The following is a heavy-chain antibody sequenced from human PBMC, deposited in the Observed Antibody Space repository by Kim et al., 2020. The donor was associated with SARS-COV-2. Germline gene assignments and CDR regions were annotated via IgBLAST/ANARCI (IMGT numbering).Heavy chain of an antibody. D-gene: IGHD7-27*01. J-gene: IGHJ3*02. CDR2: ISSSSSTI. CDR3: ARRHPNWAEANDAFDI. V-gene: IGHV3-48*02. Sequence: GGSLRLSCAASGFTFSSYSMNWVRQAPGKGLEWVSYISSSSSTIYYADSVKGRFTISRDNAKNSLYLQMNSLRDEDTAVYYCARRHPNWAEANDAFDIWGQGTMVTVSS. CDR1: GFTFSSYS.